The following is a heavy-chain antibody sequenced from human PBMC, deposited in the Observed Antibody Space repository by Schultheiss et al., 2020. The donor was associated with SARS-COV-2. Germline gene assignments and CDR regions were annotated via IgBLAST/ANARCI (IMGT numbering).Heavy chain of an antibody. CDR3: ATVPRIVVVPAGGWFDP. CDR2: INPSGGST. V-gene: IGHV1-46*01. J-gene: IGHJ5*02. Sequence: GESLKISCKASGGTFSSYTISWVRQAPGQGLEWMGIINPSGGSTSYAQKFQGRVTMTEDTSTDTAYMELSSLRSEDTAVYYCATVPRIVVVPAGGWFDPWGQGTLVTVSS. CDR1: GGTFSSYT. D-gene: IGHD2-2*01.